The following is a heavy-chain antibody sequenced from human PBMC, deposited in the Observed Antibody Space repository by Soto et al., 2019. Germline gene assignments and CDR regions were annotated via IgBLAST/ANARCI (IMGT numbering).Heavy chain of an antibody. V-gene: IGHV3-72*01. CDR2: SRDKPQGYST. CDR1: GFTLSYHY. D-gene: IGHD3-22*01. Sequence: GGSLRLSCAGSGFTLSYHYIDGVRQAPGKGLEWVGRSRDKPQGYSTACAASVKGRFTTSRDESKNSAYLQMNSLKTEDTAVYYCVRATYFSDSSGYTRCLDYWGQGTLVTVSS. J-gene: IGHJ4*02. CDR3: VRATYFSDSSGYTRCLDY.